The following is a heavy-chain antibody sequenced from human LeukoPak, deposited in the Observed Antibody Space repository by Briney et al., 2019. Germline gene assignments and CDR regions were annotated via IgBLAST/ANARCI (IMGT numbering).Heavy chain of an antibody. D-gene: IGHD6-6*01. CDR2: INPNSGGT. CDR3: ARAAVGSSSSPFDY. V-gene: IGHV1-2*02. Sequence: ASVKVSCKASGYTFTGYYMHWVRQAPGQGLEWMGWINPNSGGTNYAQKFQGRVTMTRDTSISTAYMELSRLRSDDTAVYYCARAAVGSSSSPFDYWGQGTLVTVSS. CDR1: GYTFTGYY. J-gene: IGHJ4*02.